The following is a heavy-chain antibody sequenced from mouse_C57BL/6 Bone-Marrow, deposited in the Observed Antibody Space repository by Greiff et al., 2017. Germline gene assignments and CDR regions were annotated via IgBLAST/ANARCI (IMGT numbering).Heavy chain of an antibody. J-gene: IGHJ1*03. CDR1: GYTFTSYW. CDR2: IYPGSGST. CDR3: AMDYYGSSYWYFDV. Sequence: QVQLQQPGAELVKPGASVKMSCKASGYTFTSYWITWVKQRPGQGLEWIGDIYPGSGSTNYNEKFKSKATLTVDTSSSTAYMQLSSLTSEDSAVYYCAMDYYGSSYWYFDVWGTGTTVTVSS. D-gene: IGHD1-1*01. V-gene: IGHV1-55*01.